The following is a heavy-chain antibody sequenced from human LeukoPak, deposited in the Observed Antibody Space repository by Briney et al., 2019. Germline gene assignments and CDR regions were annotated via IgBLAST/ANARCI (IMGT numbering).Heavy chain of an antibody. V-gene: IGHV1-69*04. J-gene: IGHJ4*02. Sequence: SVKVSCKASGGTFSSYAISWVRQAPGQGLEWMGRIIPIFGIANYAQKFQGRVTITADKSTSTAYMELSSLRSEDTAVYYCARAAYCGGDCYSHDYWGQGTLVTVSS. CDR1: GGTFSSYA. CDR3: ARAAYCGGDCYSHDY. D-gene: IGHD2-21*02. CDR2: IIPIFGIA.